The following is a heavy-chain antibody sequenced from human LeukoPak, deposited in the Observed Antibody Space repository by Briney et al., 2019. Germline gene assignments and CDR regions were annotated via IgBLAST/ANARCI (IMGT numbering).Heavy chain of an antibody. CDR3: AKDSPITMVRGVIIFYFDY. Sequence: SGGSLRLSCAASGFTFSSYAMSWVRQAPGKGLEWVSAISGSGGSTYYADSVKGRFTISRDNSKNTLYLQMNSLRAEDTAVYYCAKDSPITMVRGVIIFYFDYWGQGTLVTVSS. D-gene: IGHD3-10*01. J-gene: IGHJ4*02. CDR2: ISGSGGST. V-gene: IGHV3-23*01. CDR1: GFTFSSYA.